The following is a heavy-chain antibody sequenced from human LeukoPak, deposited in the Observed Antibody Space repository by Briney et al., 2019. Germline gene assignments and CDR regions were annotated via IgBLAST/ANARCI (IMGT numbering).Heavy chain of an antibody. J-gene: IGHJ4*02. Sequence: ASVKVSCKAFGGTFSSYAISWVRQAPGQGLEWMGRIIPILGIANYAQKFQGRVTITADKSTSTAYMELSSLRSEDTAVYYCARDPQQQLVLPTIERIDYWGQGTLVTVSS. CDR2: IIPILGIA. CDR1: GGTFSSYA. CDR3: ARDPQQQLVLPTIERIDY. V-gene: IGHV1-69*04. D-gene: IGHD6-13*01.